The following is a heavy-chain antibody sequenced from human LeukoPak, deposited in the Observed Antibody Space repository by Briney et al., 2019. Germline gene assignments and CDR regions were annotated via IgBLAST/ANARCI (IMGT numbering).Heavy chain of an antibody. CDR1: GFTFSSYW. D-gene: IGHD6-13*01. CDR2: IKQDGSEK. Sequence: AGGSLRLSCAASGFTFSSYWMSWVRQAPGKGLEWVANIKQDGSEKYYVDSVKGRFTISRDNAKNSLYPQMNSLRAEDTAVYYCARVSPAAAAWGPRNYYYYGMDVWGQGTTVTVSS. V-gene: IGHV3-7*01. J-gene: IGHJ6*02. CDR3: ARVSPAAAAWGPRNYYYYGMDV.